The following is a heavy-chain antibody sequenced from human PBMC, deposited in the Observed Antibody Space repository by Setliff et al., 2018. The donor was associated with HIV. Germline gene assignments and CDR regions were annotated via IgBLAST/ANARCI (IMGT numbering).Heavy chain of an antibody. Sequence: PSETLSLTCAVYGGSFSGYYWNWIRQSPGKGLEWIGEITHSGSTNYNPSLKSRVTISVDTSKNQFSLKLSSVTAADTAVYYCARGHCSGTNCYGVDYYGMDVWGQGTTVTVSS. CDR3: ARGHCSGTNCYGVDYYGMDV. CDR1: GGSFSGYY. D-gene: IGHD2-2*01. J-gene: IGHJ6*02. CDR2: ITHSGST. V-gene: IGHV4-34*01.